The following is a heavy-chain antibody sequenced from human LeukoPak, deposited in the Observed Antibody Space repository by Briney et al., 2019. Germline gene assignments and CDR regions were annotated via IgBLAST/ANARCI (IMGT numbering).Heavy chain of an antibody. CDR3: AREVITPGDSDGFDL. V-gene: IGHV4-30-4*08. CDR1: GGSISSANHF. Sequence: PSETLSLTCTVSGGSISSANHFWSWVRQSPGEGLEWIGYTHYDGRAHYNPSLKSRVSMSLDMSKNQFSLSLSSVTAADTAIYYCAREVITPGDSDGFDLWGQGTMVSVSS. CDR2: THYDGRA. J-gene: IGHJ3*01. D-gene: IGHD2-2*01.